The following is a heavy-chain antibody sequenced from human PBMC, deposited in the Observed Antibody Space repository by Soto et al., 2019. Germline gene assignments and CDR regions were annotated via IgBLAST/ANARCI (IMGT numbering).Heavy chain of an antibody. CDR3: VKDEELWFGELLGPLDY. J-gene: IGHJ4*02. Sequence: LSLTCAASGFTFSSYVMSWVRQAQGKGLEWITCISGSGGGTSSADSVKGRITIFRGNFQSTVFLRMDSLRDGDLAIYYWVKDEELWFGELLGPLDYWGQGKVVTVSS. V-gene: IGHV3-23*01. CDR2: ISGSGGGT. D-gene: IGHD3-10*01. CDR1: GFTFSSYV.